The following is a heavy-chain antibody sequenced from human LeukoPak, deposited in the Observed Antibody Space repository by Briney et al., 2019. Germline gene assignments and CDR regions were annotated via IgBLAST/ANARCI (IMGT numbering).Heavy chain of an antibody. CDR1: GFTFSSYE. Sequence: GGSLRLSCAASGFTFSSYEMNWVRQAPGKGLEWVSYISSSGSTIYYADSVKGRFTISRDNAKNLLYLQMNSLRAEDTAVYYCARNSYYAYVWGSPVGRAFDIWGQGTMVTVSS. V-gene: IGHV3-48*03. D-gene: IGHD3-16*01. CDR2: ISSSGSTI. CDR3: ARNSYYAYVWGSPVGRAFDI. J-gene: IGHJ3*02.